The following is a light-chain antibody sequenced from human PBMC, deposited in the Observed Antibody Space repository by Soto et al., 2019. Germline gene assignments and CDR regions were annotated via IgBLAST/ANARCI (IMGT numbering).Light chain of an antibody. V-gene: IGKV3-20*01. CDR1: QSVSTNN. CDR3: QQYGSSPPT. Sequence: EIVLTQSPGTLALSPGERATLSCRASQSVSTNNLAWYQRKPGQAPRLLIYGASSRATDIPARVSGSGSGTDLTLTITRLEPEDFAVYYCQQYGSSPPTFGQGTKVEIK. J-gene: IGKJ1*01. CDR2: GAS.